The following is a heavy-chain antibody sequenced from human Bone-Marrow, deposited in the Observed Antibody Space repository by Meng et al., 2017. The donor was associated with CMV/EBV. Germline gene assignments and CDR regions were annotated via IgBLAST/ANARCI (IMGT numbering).Heavy chain of an antibody. CDR2: ISYDGSNK. CDR1: GFTFSSYA. Sequence: GGSLRLSCAASGFTFSSYAMHWVRQAPGKGLEWVAVISYDGSNKYYADSVKGRFTISRDNSKNTLYLQMNSLRAEDTAVYYFARAIAVADYFDYWGQGTLVTIYS. D-gene: IGHD6-19*01. V-gene: IGHV3-30*04. J-gene: IGHJ4*02. CDR3: ARAIAVADYFDY.